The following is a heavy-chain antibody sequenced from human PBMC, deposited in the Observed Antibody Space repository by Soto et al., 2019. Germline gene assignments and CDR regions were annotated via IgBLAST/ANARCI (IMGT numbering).Heavy chain of an antibody. Sequence: GGSLRLSCAASGFTFSSYAMHWVRQAPGKGLEWVAVISYDGSNKYYADSVKGRLTISRDNSKNTLYLQMNSLRAEDTAVYYCARSITMVRGVIISFGYYYGMDVWGQGTTVTVSS. D-gene: IGHD3-10*01. V-gene: IGHV3-30-3*01. CDR1: GFTFSSYA. CDR2: ISYDGSNK. CDR3: ARSITMVRGVIISFGYYYGMDV. J-gene: IGHJ6*02.